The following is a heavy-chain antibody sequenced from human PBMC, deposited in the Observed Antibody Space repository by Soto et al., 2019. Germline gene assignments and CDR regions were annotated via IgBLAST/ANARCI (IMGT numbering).Heavy chain of an antibody. V-gene: IGHV1-8*01. CDR3: ARVRMVRGVIRPYYYDY. CDR1: GYTFTSYD. CDR2: MNPNSGNT. J-gene: IGHJ4*02. Sequence: GASVKVSCKASGYTFTSYDINWVRQATGQGLEWMGWMNPNSGNTGYAQKFQGRVTMTRNTSISTAYMELSSLRSEDTAVYYCARVRMVRGVIRPYYYDYWGQGTLVTVSS. D-gene: IGHD3-10*01.